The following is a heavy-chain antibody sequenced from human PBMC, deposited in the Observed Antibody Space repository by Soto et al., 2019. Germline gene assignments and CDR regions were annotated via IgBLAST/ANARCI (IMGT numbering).Heavy chain of an antibody. Sequence: QVQLVESGGGVVQPGRSLRLSCAASGFTFSSYGMHWVRQAPGKGLEWGAVISYHGRNKYYADSVKGQFTISRDNSKNTLYLQMNSLRAEDTAVYYCVKDRVELMVYGDGDNYYYGMDVWGRGTTVTVSS. CDR2: ISYHGRNK. V-gene: IGHV3-30*18. CDR3: VKDRVELMVYGDGDNYYYGMDV. D-gene: IGHD2-8*01. CDR1: GFTFSSYG. J-gene: IGHJ6*02.